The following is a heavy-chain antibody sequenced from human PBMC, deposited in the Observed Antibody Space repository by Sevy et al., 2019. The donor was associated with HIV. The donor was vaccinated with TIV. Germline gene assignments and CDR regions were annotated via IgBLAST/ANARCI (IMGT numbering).Heavy chain of an antibody. CDR1: GFTFSSYG. V-gene: IGHV3-33*01. CDR3: GSDGGRTMVRGVLNYGMDV. Sequence: GGSLRLSCAASGFTFSSYGMHWVRQAPGKGLEWVAVIWYDGSNKYYADSVKGRFTISRDNSKNTLYLQMNSLRAEDTAVAYCGSDGGRTMVRGVLNYGMDVWGQGTTVTVSS. CDR2: IWYDGSNK. D-gene: IGHD3-10*01. J-gene: IGHJ6*02.